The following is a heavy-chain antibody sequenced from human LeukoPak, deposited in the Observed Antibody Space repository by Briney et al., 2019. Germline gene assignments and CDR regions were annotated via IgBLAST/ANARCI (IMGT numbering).Heavy chain of an antibody. J-gene: IGHJ4*02. V-gene: IGHV1-69*05. Sequence: SVKVSCKASGYTFTSYGISWVRQAPGQGLEWMGGIIPIFGTANYAQKFQGRVTITTDESTSTAYMELSSLRSEDTAVYYCARANSGSYYGTGYWGQGTLVTVSS. CDR1: GYTFTSYG. CDR3: ARANSGSYYGTGY. D-gene: IGHD1-26*01. CDR2: IIPIFGTA.